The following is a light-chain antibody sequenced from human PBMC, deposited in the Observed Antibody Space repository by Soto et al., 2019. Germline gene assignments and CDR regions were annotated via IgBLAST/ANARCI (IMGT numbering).Light chain of an antibody. CDR1: QGVRND. CDR3: LQYNGYALT. Sequence: DIQMTQSPSSLSASVGDRVTITCRASQGVRNDLGWYQQKPGKAPERLIYDASSLQSGVTSRFSGNGSWTEFTLTISSLEPEAFATYYCLQYNGYALTFGQGTKVDIQ. J-gene: IGKJ1*01. CDR2: DAS. V-gene: IGKV1-17*01.